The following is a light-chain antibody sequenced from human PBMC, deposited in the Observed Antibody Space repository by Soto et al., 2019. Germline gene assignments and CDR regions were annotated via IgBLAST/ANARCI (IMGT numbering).Light chain of an antibody. J-gene: IGLJ1*01. Sequence: QSVLTQPASVSGSPGQSITISCTGTSSDVGAYNYVSWFQQHPGKAPKLMIYDVTNRPSGVSDRFSGSKSGSTAALTISGLQAEDEADYYCCSYTTSSTYVFGTGTKLTVL. CDR1: SSDVGAYNY. V-gene: IGLV2-14*03. CDR2: DVT. CDR3: CSYTTSSTYV.